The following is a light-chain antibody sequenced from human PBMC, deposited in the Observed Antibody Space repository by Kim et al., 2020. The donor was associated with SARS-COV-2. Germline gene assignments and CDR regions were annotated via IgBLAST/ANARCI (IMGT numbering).Light chain of an antibody. CDR1: SGNIGAGYD. CDR3: QSYDSRSGM. CDR2: GNN. J-gene: IGLJ3*02. V-gene: IGLV1-40*01. Sequence: QSVLTQSPSVSGAPGQRVTISCTGSSGNIGAGYDVHWYQQLPGTAPKPRIYGNNNRPSGVPDRFSGAKSGTSASLAITGLQAEDEADHSCQSYDSRSGMFGGGTQLTVL.